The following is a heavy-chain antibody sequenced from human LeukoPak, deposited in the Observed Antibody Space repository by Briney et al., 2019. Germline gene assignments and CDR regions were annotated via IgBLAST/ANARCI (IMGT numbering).Heavy chain of an antibody. V-gene: IGHV1-69*13. J-gene: IGHJ6*04. CDR3: ARGLGYCSGGSCYGDYYYGMDV. CDR2: IIPLFGTA. D-gene: IGHD2-15*01. CDR1: GGTFSSYA. Sequence: ASVKVSCKASGGTFSSYAISWVRQAPGQALEWMGGIIPLFGTANYAQKFQGRVTITADESTSTAYMELSSLRSEDTAVYYCARGLGYCSGGSCYGDYYYGMDVWGKGTTVTVSS.